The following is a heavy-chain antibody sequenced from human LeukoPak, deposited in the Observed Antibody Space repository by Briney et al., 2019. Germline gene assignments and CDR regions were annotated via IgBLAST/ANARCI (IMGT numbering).Heavy chain of an antibody. CDR3: ARGGESGIAAAGSIWFDP. Sequence: GGSLRLSCAASGFTFSNYWMHWVRQAPGKGLVWVSRINSDGINTSYADSVKGRFTISRDNAKNTLNLQMNSLRADDTAVYYCARGGESGIAAAGSIWFDPWGQGTLVTVSS. CDR1: GFTFSNYW. CDR2: INSDGINT. D-gene: IGHD6-13*01. V-gene: IGHV3-74*01. J-gene: IGHJ5*02.